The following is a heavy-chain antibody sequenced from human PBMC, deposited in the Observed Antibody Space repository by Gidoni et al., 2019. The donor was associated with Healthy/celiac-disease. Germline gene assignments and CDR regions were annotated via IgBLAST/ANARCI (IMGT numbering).Heavy chain of an antibody. CDR1: GFSLSPSGVG. D-gene: IGHD6-19*01. CDR3: AHRRISGWYRWFDP. J-gene: IGHJ5*02. V-gene: IGHV2-5*02. Sequence: QITLKESGPTLVKPTQTLTLTCTFSGFSLSPSGVGVGWIRQPPGKALEWLAIIYWDDDKRYSPPLKSRLTITKDTSKNQVVLTMTNMDPVDTATYYCAHRRISGWYRWFDPWGQGTLVTVSS. CDR2: IYWDDDK.